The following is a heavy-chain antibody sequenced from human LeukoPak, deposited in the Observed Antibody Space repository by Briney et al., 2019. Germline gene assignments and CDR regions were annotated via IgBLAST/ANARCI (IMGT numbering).Heavy chain of an antibody. CDR3: AKDIRATAMVYFDY. D-gene: IGHD5-18*01. CDR1: GFTFDDYA. J-gene: IGHJ4*02. CDR2: ISWNSGSI. V-gene: IGHV3-9*01. Sequence: GRSLRLSCAASGFTFDDYAMHWVRQAPGKGLEWVSGISWNSGSIGYADSVKGRFTISRDNAKNSLYLQMNSLRAEDTALCYCAKDIRATAMVYFDYWGQGTLVTVSS.